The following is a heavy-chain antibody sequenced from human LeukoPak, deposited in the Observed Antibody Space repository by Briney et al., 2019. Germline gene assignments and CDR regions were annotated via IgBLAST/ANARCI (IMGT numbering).Heavy chain of an antibody. CDR3: ARDIDTAMVTGDI. V-gene: IGHV1-69*13. Sequence: SVKVSCKASGGTFSSYAISWVRQAPGQGLEWMGGIIPIFGTANYAQKFQGRVTITAGESTSTAYMELSSLRSEDTAVYYCARDIDTAMVTGDIWGQGTMVTVSS. D-gene: IGHD5-18*01. CDR1: GGTFSSYA. J-gene: IGHJ3*02. CDR2: IIPIFGTA.